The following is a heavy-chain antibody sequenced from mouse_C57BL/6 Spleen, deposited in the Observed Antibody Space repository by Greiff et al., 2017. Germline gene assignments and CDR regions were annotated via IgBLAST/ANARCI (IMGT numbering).Heavy chain of an antibody. D-gene: IGHD1-1*01. V-gene: IGHV1-81*01. CDR2: IYPRSGNT. J-gene: IGHJ2*01. CDR1: GYTFTSYG. Sequence: VQLQESGAELARPGASVKLSCKASGYTFTSYGISWVKQRTGQGLEWIGEIYPRSGNTYYNEKFKGKATLTADKSSSTAYMELRSLTSEDSAVYFCARDGSRNYFDYWGQGTTLTVSS. CDR3: ARDGSRNYFDY.